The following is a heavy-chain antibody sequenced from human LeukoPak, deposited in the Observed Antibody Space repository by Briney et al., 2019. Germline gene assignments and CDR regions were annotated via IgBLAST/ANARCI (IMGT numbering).Heavy chain of an antibody. J-gene: IGHJ4*02. CDR3: ARGVVVVTAIPFDY. V-gene: IGHV1-18*01. D-gene: IGHD2-21*02. Sequence: QKFQGRVTMTTDTSTSIAYMELRSLRSDDTAVYYCARGVVVVTAIPFDYWGQGTLVTVSS.